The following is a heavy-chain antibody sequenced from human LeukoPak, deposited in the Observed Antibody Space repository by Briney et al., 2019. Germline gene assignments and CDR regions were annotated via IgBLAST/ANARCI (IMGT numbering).Heavy chain of an antibody. CDR2: ISYDGSNK. D-gene: IGHD3-10*01. Sequence: GGSLRLSCAASGFTFSSYALHWVRQAPGKGLGWVSVISYDGSNKYYADSVKGRFTISRDNSENTLYLQMNSLRAEDTALYYCARVNQQYYYGSGIYRFYYYGMDVWGQGTTVTVSS. CDR1: GFTFSSYA. V-gene: IGHV3-30-3*01. J-gene: IGHJ6*02. CDR3: ARVNQQYYYGSGIYRFYYYGMDV.